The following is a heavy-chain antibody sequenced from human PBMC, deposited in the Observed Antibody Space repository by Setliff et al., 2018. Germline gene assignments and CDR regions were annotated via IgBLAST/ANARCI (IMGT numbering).Heavy chain of an antibody. V-gene: IGHV3-48*04. Sequence: GGSLRLSCAASGLTFSSYSMNWVRQAPGKGLEWVSYISSSSSTIYYADSVKGRFTLSRDNAKNSLYLQMNSLRAEDTAVYCCARSPAARINYYYYYMDVWGKGTTVTVSS. CDR2: ISSSSSTI. J-gene: IGHJ6*03. D-gene: IGHD2-2*01. CDR3: ARSPAARINYYYYYMDV. CDR1: GLTFSSYS.